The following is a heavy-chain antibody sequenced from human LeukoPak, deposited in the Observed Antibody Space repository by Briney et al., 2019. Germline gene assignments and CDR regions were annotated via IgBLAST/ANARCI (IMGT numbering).Heavy chain of an antibody. CDR1: GFTFSSYT. CDR2: ISNNSCDI. J-gene: IGHJ4*02. D-gene: IGHD2-2*02. Sequence: GGSLRLSCAASGFTFSSYTVIWVRHAPGKGVEWVASISNNSCDIFYADSVEGRFSLSRDNPQNSLSLRVNSVRAEHTAVYLCGRGAADTLFDFWGQGTLVTISS. CDR3: GRGAADTLFDF. V-gene: IGHV3-21*01.